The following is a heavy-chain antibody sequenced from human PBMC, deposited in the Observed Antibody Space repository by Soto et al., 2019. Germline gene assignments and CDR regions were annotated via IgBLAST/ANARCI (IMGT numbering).Heavy chain of an antibody. CDR2: ISSSSSYT. CDR3: ARGHDSSGYYEWPDY. CDR1: GFTFSDYY. J-gene: IGHJ4*02. D-gene: IGHD3-22*01. V-gene: IGHV3-11*05. Sequence: PGGSLRLSCAASGFTFSDYYMSWIRQAPGKGLEWVSYISSSSSYTNYADSVKGRFTISRDNAKNSLYLQMNSLRAEDTAVYYCARGHDSSGYYEWPDYWGQGTLVTVSS.